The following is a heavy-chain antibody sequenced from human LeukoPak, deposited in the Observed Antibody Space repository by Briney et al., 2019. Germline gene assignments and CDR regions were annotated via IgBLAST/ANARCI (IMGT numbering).Heavy chain of an antibody. J-gene: IGHJ4*02. Sequence: PGGSLRLSCAGYTFSFYYNGRIWHRQAPGKGLEWVSAISGSVGSTYYADSVKGRFTISRDNSKNTLYLQMNSLRAEDTAVYYCSKPGAVAGSYYFDYWGQGTLVTVSS. CDR2: ISGSVGST. CDR3: SKPGAVAGSYYFDY. V-gene: IGHV3-23*01. D-gene: IGHD6-19*01. CDR1: TFSFYYNG.